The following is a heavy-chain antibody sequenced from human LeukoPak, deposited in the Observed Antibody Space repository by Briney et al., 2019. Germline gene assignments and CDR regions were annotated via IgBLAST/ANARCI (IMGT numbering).Heavy chain of an antibody. Sequence: ASVKVSFKASGYTFTNYDISWVGQAPGKGLEWMGWISPYNGNTDSAQEFQGRVTLTTDTSTSTAYMELRSLTSDDSAVYYCATGGGDWYSDLWGRGTLVTVSS. CDR2: ISPYNGNT. V-gene: IGHV1-18*01. D-gene: IGHD3-10*01. J-gene: IGHJ2*01. CDR3: ATGGGDWYSDL. CDR1: GYTFTNYD.